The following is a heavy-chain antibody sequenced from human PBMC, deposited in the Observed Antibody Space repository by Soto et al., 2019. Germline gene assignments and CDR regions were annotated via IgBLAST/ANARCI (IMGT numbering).Heavy chain of an antibody. Sequence: QGQLQESGPRLVKPSETLSLTCSVSGGPIRGHYWTWIRQSPGRGLQWLGFISDSGKTNSDASLKGRLAISLDTSRNQFSLSLTSVTAADTALYYCARGRAIYGEWDYFDYWGQGALVTVSS. CDR1: GGPIRGHY. V-gene: IGHV4-59*11. CDR2: ISDSGKT. J-gene: IGHJ4*02. D-gene: IGHD1-26*01. CDR3: ARGRAIYGEWDYFDY.